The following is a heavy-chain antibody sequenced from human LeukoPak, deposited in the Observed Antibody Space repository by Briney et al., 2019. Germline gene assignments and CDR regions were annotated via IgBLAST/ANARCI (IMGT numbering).Heavy chain of an antibody. J-gene: IGHJ4*02. D-gene: IGHD2-15*01. CDR3: AKAHGPYCSGGSCYCNY. CDR1: GFTFSSYA. CDR2: ISCSGGST. V-gene: IGHV3-23*01. Sequence: GGSLRLSCAASGFTFSSYAMSWVRQAPGKGLEWVSVISCSGGSTYYADSVKGRFTISRDNSKNTLYLQMNSLRAEDTAVYYCAKAHGPYCSGGSCYCNYWGQGTLVTVSS.